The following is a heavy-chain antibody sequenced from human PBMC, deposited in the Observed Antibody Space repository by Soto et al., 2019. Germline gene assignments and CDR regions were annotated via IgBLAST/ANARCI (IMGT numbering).Heavy chain of an antibody. J-gene: IGHJ4*02. CDR1: GGSISSSNW. D-gene: IGHD2-2*01. CDR3: ASDRGWPSTRGNAC. Sequence: QVQLQESGPGLVKPSGTLSLTCAVSGGSISSSNWWSWVRQPPGKGLEWIGEIFHSGGTNYNPSLKSRVTLSLDQARNPCSLKLSSAAAADTAVYYCASDRGWPSTRGNACWGQGTLVTVSS. CDR2: IFHSGGT. V-gene: IGHV4-4*02.